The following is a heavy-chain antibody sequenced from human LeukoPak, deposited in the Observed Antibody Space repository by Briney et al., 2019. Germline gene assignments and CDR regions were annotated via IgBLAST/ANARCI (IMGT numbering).Heavy chain of an antibody. Sequence: GGSLRLSCAASGLIFSSYGMNWVRQTPGKGLEWVAFIGYDGTNKYYADSVEGRFTISRDNSKNMLYLQMNTLRAEDTAVYYCAKDWRKYYYGSGSLFDYWGQGTLVTVSS. CDR3: AKDWRKYYYGSGSLFDY. D-gene: IGHD3-10*01. CDR1: GLIFSSYG. V-gene: IGHV3-30*02. J-gene: IGHJ4*02. CDR2: IGYDGTNK.